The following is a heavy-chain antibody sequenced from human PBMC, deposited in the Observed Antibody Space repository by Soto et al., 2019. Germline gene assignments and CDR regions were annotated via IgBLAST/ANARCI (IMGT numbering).Heavy chain of an antibody. Sequence: SETLSLTCTVSGGSISSYYWSWIGQPSGRGLEWIGRIYTSGSTNYNPSLKSRVTMSVDTSKNQFSLKLSSVTAADTAVYYCARGGPGLAAAGPYYYYGMDVLGQGTTVTVSS. J-gene: IGHJ6*02. V-gene: IGHV4-4*07. CDR3: ARGGPGLAAAGPYYYYGMDV. CDR1: GGSISSYY. D-gene: IGHD6-13*01. CDR2: IYTSGST.